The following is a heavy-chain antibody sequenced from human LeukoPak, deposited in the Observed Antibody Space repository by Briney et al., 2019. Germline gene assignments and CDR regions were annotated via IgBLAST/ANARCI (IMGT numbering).Heavy chain of an antibody. CDR3: ARGGGGSSTVTTYWFDP. CDR1: GDSISGADYY. CDR2: VYYSGST. Sequence: PSETLSLTCTVSGDSISGADYYWSWTRQPPGKGLEWIAYVYYSGSTYYNPSLKSRLTISVDTSKNQFSLKLNSVTAADTAVYYCARGGGGSSTVTTYWFDPWGQGALVTVSS. J-gene: IGHJ5*02. D-gene: IGHD4-17*01. V-gene: IGHV4-30-4*01.